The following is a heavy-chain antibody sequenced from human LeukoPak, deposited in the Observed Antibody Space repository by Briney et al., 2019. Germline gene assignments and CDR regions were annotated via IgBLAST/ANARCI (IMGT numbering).Heavy chain of an antibody. Sequence: ASVKVSCKASGYTFSDYYMHLVRQAPGQGLEWMGRINPNSGGTYYAQKFQGRVTMTRDTSISTAYMDLSRLKSDDTAVYYCARAYSGSYRDDYWGQGTLVTVSS. D-gene: IGHD1-26*01. J-gene: IGHJ4*02. CDR3: ARAYSGSYRDDY. V-gene: IGHV1-2*06. CDR2: INPNSGGT. CDR1: GYTFSDYY.